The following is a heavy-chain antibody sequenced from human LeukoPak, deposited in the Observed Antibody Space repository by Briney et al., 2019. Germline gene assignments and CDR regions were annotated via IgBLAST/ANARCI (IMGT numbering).Heavy chain of an antibody. J-gene: IGHJ3*02. CDR3: ARDLVSSGWSGGDAFDI. V-gene: IGHV4-34*01. CDR1: GGSFSGYY. Sequence: SETLSLTCAVYGGSFSGYYWSWIRQPPGKGLEWIGEINHSGSTNYNPSLKSRVTISVDTSKNQFSLKLSSVTAADTAVYYCARDLVSSGWSGGDAFDIWGQGTMVTVSS. D-gene: IGHD6-19*01. CDR2: INHSGST.